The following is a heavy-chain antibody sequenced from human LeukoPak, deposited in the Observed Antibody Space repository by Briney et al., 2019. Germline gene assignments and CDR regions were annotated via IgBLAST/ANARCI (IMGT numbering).Heavy chain of an antibody. CDR1: GGSISSYY. D-gene: IGHD4-17*01. J-gene: IGHJ4*02. CDR3: ARWITVTTVGSYYFDY. CDR2: IYYSGST. Sequence: SETLSLTCTVSGGSISSYYWSWIRQPPGKGLEWIGYIYYSGSTNYNPSLKSRVTISVDTSKNQFSLKLSSVTAADTAVYYCARWITVTTVGSYYFDYWGQGTLVTVSS. V-gene: IGHV4-59*01.